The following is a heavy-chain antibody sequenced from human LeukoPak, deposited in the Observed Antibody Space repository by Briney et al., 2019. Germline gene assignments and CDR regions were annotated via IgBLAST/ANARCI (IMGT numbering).Heavy chain of an antibody. J-gene: IGHJ6*03. CDR3: ARTTELGHTYDYFYSYYMDV. V-gene: IGHV4-59*01. Sequence: SETLSLTCTVSGGSIKGYYGSWIRRSPGKGLESLGYIYYTGSTNYNPSLKSRVTMSVDTSRNQFFLRLSSVTAADTAVYYCARTTELGHTYDYFYSYYMDVCGKGTTVTNSS. CDR2: IYYTGST. D-gene: IGHD5-18*01. CDR1: GGSIKGYY.